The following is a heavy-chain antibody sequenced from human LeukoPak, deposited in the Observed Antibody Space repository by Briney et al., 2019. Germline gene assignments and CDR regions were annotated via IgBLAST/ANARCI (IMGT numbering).Heavy chain of an antibody. CDR2: INPNSGGT. V-gene: IGHV1-2*02. D-gene: IGHD2-15*01. Sequence: GASVKVSCKASGYTFTGYYMRWVRQAPGQGLEWMGWINPNSGGTNYAQKFQGRVTMTRDTSISTAYMELSRLRSDDTAVYYCARVVVAMSPYFDYWGQGTLVTVSS. CDR3: ARVVVAMSPYFDY. CDR1: GYTFTGYY. J-gene: IGHJ4*02.